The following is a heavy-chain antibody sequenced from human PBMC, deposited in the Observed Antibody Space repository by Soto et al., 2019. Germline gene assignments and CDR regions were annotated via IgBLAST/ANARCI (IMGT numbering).Heavy chain of an antibody. Sequence: ASVKVSCKASGYTFTSYYMHWVRQAPGQGLEWMGIINPSGGSTSYAQKYQGRVTMTRDTSTSTVYMELSSLRSEDTAVYYCARDRGAPYGDFDYWGQGTLVTVPQ. CDR3: ARDRGAPYGDFDY. CDR2: INPSGGST. J-gene: IGHJ4*02. D-gene: IGHD4-17*01. V-gene: IGHV1-46*01. CDR1: GYTFTSYY.